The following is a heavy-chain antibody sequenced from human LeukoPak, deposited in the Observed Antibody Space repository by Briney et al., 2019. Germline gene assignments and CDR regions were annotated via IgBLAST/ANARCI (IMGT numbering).Heavy chain of an antibody. CDR2: INRSGST. V-gene: IGHV4-34*01. Sequence: SETLSLTCAVYGGSFSGYYWSWIHQPPGKGLEWIGEINRSGSTNYNPSLKSRVTISVDTSKNQFSLKLSSVTAADTAVYYCARGLNVLLWFGELCNWFDPWGQGTLVTVSS. D-gene: IGHD3-10*01. J-gene: IGHJ5*02. CDR3: ARGLNVLLWFGELCNWFDP. CDR1: GGSFSGYY.